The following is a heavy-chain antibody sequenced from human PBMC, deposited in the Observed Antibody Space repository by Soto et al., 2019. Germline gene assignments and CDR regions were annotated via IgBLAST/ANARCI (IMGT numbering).Heavy chain of an antibody. Sequence: QVQLQQWGAGLLKPSETLSLTCAVYGGSFRGYYWSWIRQPPGKGLEWIGEINHSGSTNYNPSLKSRVTISEDPSKNHFSLKLSSVTAAATAVYYCARGGIPRGNWFYPWGQGTLVTVSS. CDR2: INHSGST. CDR1: GGSFRGYY. J-gene: IGHJ5*02. V-gene: IGHV4-34*01. CDR3: ARGGIPRGNWFYP. D-gene: IGHD2-2*01.